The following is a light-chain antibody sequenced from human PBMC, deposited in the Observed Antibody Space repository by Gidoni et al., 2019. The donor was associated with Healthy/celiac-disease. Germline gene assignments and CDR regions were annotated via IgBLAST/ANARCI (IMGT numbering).Light chain of an antibody. V-gene: IGKV3-20*01. CDR1: QSVSSSY. CDR2: GSS. CDR3: QQYGSSPET. J-gene: IGKJ1*01. Sequence: EIVLTQSPGPLSLSPGERATLSCRASQSVSSSYLAWYQQKPGQAPRLLINGSSSRATGIPDRFSGSGSGTDFTLTISRLEPEDFGVYYCQQYGSSPETFGQGTKVEIK.